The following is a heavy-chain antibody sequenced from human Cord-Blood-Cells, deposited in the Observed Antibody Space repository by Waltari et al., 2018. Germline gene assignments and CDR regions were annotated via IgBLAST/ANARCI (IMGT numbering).Heavy chain of an antibody. CDR2: MNPNSGNT. V-gene: IGHV1-8*03. D-gene: IGHD3-22*01. CDR1: GYTFTSYD. Sequence: QVQLVQSGAEVKKPGASVKVSCKASGYTFTSYDINWVRQATGKGLEWMGWMNPNSGNTGYAQKFQGRVTITRNTSISTAYMELSSLRSEDTAVYYCARESYDSSGYYYWFDPWGQGTLVTVSS. CDR3: ARESYDSSGYYYWFDP. J-gene: IGHJ5*02.